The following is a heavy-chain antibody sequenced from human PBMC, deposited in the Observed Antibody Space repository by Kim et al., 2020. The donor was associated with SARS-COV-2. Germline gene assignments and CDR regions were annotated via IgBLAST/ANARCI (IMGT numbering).Heavy chain of an antibody. J-gene: IGHJ5*02. V-gene: IGHV4-31*02. D-gene: IGHD2-21*01. Sequence: LKRRVTISVATSKNQFSLKLSSVTAADTAVYYCARAMEEASDVLHNWFDPWGQGTLVTVSS. CDR3: ARAMEEASDVLHNWFDP.